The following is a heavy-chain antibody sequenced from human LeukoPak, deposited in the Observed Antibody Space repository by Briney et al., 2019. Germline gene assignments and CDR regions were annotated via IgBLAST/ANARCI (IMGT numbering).Heavy chain of an antibody. Sequence: SETLSLTCAVSGFSITSGYHWGWIRQPPGKGLEWTASIFRNGSTYHNPSVKSRVTISADTSKNQFSLRLDSVTAADTAVYYCARDRGWLQYVSGFFDYWGQGSPVTVSS. J-gene: IGHJ4*02. CDR2: IFRNGST. CDR1: GFSITSGYH. V-gene: IGHV4-38-2*02. CDR3: ARDRGWLQYVSGFFDY. D-gene: IGHD5-24*01.